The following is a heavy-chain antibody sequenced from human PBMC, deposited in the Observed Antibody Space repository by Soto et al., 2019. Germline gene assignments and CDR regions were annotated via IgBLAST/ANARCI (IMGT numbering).Heavy chain of an antibody. CDR2: LYLGGST. CDR1: GGSISSYY. CDR3: AREGWNSGGSDYYFDY. D-gene: IGHD3-10*01. Sequence: QVQLKESGPGRVKSSETLSLTCTVSGGSISSYYWTWIRQPAGKGLERIGRLYLGGSTNYNPSLKSRVTVSLDTCKSQFSLILRSVTAADAAVYYCAREGWNSGGSDYYFDYWGQGPPVTVCS. V-gene: IGHV4-4*07. J-gene: IGHJ4*02.